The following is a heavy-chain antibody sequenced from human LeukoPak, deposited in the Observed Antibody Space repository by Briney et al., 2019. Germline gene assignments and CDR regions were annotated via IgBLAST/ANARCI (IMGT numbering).Heavy chain of an antibody. D-gene: IGHD1-26*01. V-gene: IGHV3-30*01. CDR2: IAYDGSNK. Sequence: GGSLRLSCAASGFTFSSYAMHWVRQAPGQGLEWVAVIAYDGSNKYYADSVKGRFTISRDNSKNTLYLQMNSLRAEDTAVYYCARGGPDTVGATHGSFDYWGQGTLVTVSS. J-gene: IGHJ4*02. CDR3: ARGGPDTVGATHGSFDY. CDR1: GFTFSSYA.